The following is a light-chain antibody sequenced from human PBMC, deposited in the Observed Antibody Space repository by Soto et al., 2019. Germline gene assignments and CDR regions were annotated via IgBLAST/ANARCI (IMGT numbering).Light chain of an antibody. CDR3: QQYNNWPRT. CDR1: QSVSSS. V-gene: IGKV3-15*01. J-gene: IGKJ2*01. Sequence: EIVMTQSPVTLSVSPGERATLSCRASQSVSSSLAWSQQKPGQAPRLLIYGASTRATGIPARFSGSGSGTEFTLTISSLQSEDFAVYYCQQYNNWPRTFGQGTKLEMK. CDR2: GAS.